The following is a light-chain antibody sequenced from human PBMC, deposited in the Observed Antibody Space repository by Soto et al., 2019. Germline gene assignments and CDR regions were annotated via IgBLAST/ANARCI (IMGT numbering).Light chain of an antibody. CDR1: RRDVEGYNH. V-gene: IGLV2-14*01. CDR3: NSPTSSSTAPYV. CDR2: EVS. Sequence: QCGLTHPGPGAGSPGQSITISCTRTRRDVEGYNHVSWYQQHPGKAPQLIIYEVSNRASAVSNRFSGSKSSNTASLTLFRLQAQDEADYYCNSPTSSSTAPYVFGTETKVTVL. J-gene: IGLJ1*01.